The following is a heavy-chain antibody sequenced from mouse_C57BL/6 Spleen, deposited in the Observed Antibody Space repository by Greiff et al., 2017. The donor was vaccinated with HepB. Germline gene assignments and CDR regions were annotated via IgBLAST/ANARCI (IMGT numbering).Heavy chain of an antibody. V-gene: IGHV5-4*01. CDR2: ISDGGSYT. CDR1: GFTFSSYA. Sequence: EVKLVESGGGLVKPGGSLKLSCAASGFTFSSYAMSWVRQTPEKRLEWVATISDGGSYTYYPDNVKGRFTISRDNAKNNLYLQMSHLKSEDTAMYYCARDGGQPLDYWGQGTTLTVSS. J-gene: IGHJ2*01. CDR3: ARDGGQPLDY. D-gene: IGHD3-3*01.